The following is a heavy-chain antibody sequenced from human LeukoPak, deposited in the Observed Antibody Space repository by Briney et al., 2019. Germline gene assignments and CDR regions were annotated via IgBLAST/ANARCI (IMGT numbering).Heavy chain of an antibody. CDR3: ARVLPYFDY. Sequence: GGSLRLSCAASGFTFSNYEMNWVRQAPGKGLEWVSYISSSGYTIYYADSVKGRFTISRDNAKNSLYLQMNSLRAEDTAVYYCARVLPYFDYWGQGTLVTVSS. V-gene: IGHV3-48*03. CDR2: ISSSGYTI. CDR1: GFTFSNYE. J-gene: IGHJ4*02.